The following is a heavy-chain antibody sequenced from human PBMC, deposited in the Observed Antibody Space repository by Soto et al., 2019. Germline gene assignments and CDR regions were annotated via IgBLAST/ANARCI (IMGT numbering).Heavy chain of an antibody. Sequence: SVKVSCKASGGTFSSYTINWVRQAPGQRLEWMGRIIPILGIANYAQKFQGRVTITADKSTSTAYMELSSLRSEDTAVYYCASESAGIAAAGRKALDYWGQGTLVTVSS. CDR2: IIPILGIA. CDR1: GGTFSSYT. D-gene: IGHD6-13*01. J-gene: IGHJ4*02. CDR3: ASESAGIAAAGRKALDY. V-gene: IGHV1-69*02.